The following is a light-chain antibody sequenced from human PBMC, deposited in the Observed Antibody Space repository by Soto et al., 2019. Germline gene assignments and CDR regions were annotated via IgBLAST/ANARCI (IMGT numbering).Light chain of an antibody. J-gene: IGKJ1*01. V-gene: IGKV1-6*01. Sequence: AIQMTQSPSSLSASVGDRVTITCRASQGIRNDLGWYQQKPGKAPKLLIYAASSLQSGVPSRFSGSGSGTDFTLTISSLQPEDFGFYYCQQYNNWPLGTFGQGTRVEI. CDR1: QGIRND. CDR2: AAS. CDR3: QQYNNWPLGT.